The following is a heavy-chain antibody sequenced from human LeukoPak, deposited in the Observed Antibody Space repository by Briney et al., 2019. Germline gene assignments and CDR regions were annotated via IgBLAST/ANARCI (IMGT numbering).Heavy chain of an antibody. V-gene: IGHV3-21*01. J-gene: IGHJ6*04. CDR3: AKAPGGSGSYFYVSYYYYGMDV. Sequence: PGGSLRLSCAASGFTFSSYSMNWVRQAPGKGLEGVSSISSSSSYIYYADSVKGRFTISRDNAKNSLYLQMNSLRAEDTAVYYCAKAPGGSGSYFYVSYYYYGMDVWGKGTTVTVSS. D-gene: IGHD3-10*01. CDR2: ISSSSSYI. CDR1: GFTFSSYS.